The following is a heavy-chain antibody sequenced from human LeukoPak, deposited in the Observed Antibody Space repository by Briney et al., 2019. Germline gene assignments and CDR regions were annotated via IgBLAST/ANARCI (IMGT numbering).Heavy chain of an antibody. CDR3: ATVGGNYYDSSGYYPGRYFDY. CDR2: IYPGDSDT. J-gene: IGHJ4*02. CDR1: GYSFTSHW. Sequence: GESLKISCKGSGYSFTSHWIGWVRQMPGKGLEWMGIIYPGDSDTRYSPSFQGQVTISADKSISTAYLQWSSLKASDTAMYYCATVGGNYYDSSGYYPGRYFDYWGQGTLVTVSS. V-gene: IGHV5-51*01. D-gene: IGHD3-22*01.